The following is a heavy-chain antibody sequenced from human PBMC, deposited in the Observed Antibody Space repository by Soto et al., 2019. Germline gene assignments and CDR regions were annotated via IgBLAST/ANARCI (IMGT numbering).Heavy chain of an antibody. Sequence: ASVKVSCKASGYAFGSYGISWVRQAPGQGLEWMGWISGNNVNTNYVQKLQGRVTLATDISTSTAYLELKSLSSDDTAVYYCARNMITFGGVIASEPWGQGTLVTVSS. D-gene: IGHD3-16*02. J-gene: IGHJ5*02. CDR1: GYAFGSYG. CDR3: ARNMITFGGVIASEP. CDR2: ISGNNVNT. V-gene: IGHV1-18*01.